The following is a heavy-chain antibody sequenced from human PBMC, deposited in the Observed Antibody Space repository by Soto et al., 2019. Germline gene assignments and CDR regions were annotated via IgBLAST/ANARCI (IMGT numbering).Heavy chain of an antibody. D-gene: IGHD6-19*01. CDR2: INPNSGGT. V-gene: IGHV1-2*04. CDR1: GYTFTGYY. Sequence: GASVKVSCKASGYTFTGYYMHWVRQAPGQGLEWMGWINPNSGGTNYAQKFQGWVTMTRDTSISTAYMELSRLRSDDTAVYYCARAGWYNYYGMDVWGQGTTVTVSS. J-gene: IGHJ6*02. CDR3: ARAGWYNYYGMDV.